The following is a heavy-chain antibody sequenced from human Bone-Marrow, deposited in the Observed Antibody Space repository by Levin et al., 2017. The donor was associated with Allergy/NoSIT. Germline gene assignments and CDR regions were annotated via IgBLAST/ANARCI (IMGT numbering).Heavy chain of an antibody. Sequence: GGSLRLSCAASGFTFSNSSMNWVRQAPGKGLEWVSYISDSSSSIFYADSVKGRFTISRDNAKNSLFLQMNSLRDEDTAVYYCARDCHHLSYSSTWYYYYGMDVWGQGTTVTVSS. CDR3: ARDCHHLSYSSTWYYYYGMDV. CDR1: GFTFSNSS. J-gene: IGHJ6*02. D-gene: IGHD6-13*01. CDR2: ISDSSSSI. V-gene: IGHV3-48*02.